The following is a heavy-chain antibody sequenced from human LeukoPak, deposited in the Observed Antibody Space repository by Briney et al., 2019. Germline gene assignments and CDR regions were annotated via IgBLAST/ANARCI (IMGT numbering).Heavy chain of an antibody. Sequence: PGGSLRLSCAASGFTFSSYWMSWVRQAPGKGLEWVANIKQDGSEKYYVDSVKGRFTISRDNAKNSLYLQMNSLRAEDTAVYYCARRTNYCSSTSCYMYYFDYWGQGTLVTVSS. CDR2: IKQDGSEK. D-gene: IGHD2-2*02. CDR3: ARRTNYCSSTSCYMYYFDY. CDR1: GFTFSSYW. V-gene: IGHV3-7*01. J-gene: IGHJ4*02.